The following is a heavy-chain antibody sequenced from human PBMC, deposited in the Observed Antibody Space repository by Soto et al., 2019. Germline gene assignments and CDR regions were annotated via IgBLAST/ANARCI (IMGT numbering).Heavy chain of an antibody. CDR1: GGSISSGGYY. J-gene: IGHJ3*02. Sequence: QVQLQESGPGLVKPSQTLSLTCTVSGGSISSGGYYWSWIRQHPGKGLEWIGYIYYSGSTYYNPSLKSRVTISVDTSKNQFSLKLSSVTAAETAVYYCARDLVVVVAATLRPDAFDIWGQGTMVTVSS. CDR3: ARDLVVVVAATLRPDAFDI. D-gene: IGHD2-15*01. V-gene: IGHV4-31*03. CDR2: IYYSGST.